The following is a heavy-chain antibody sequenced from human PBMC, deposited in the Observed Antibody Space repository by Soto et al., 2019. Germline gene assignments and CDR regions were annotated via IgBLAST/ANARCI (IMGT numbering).Heavy chain of an antibody. Sequence: TSETLSLTCTVSGGSISSSSYYWGWIRQPPGKGLEWIGSIYYSGSTYYNPSLKSRVTISVDTSKNQFSLKLSSVTAADTAVYYCARPYYDILTGYPQYYFDYWGQGTLVTVSS. CDR2: IYYSGST. D-gene: IGHD3-9*01. CDR1: GGSISSSSYY. V-gene: IGHV4-39*01. J-gene: IGHJ4*02. CDR3: ARPYYDILTGYPQYYFDY.